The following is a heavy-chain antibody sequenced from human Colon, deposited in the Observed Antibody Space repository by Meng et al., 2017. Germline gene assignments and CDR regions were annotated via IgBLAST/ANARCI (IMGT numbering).Heavy chain of an antibody. V-gene: IGHV4-61*03. D-gene: IGHD2-2*01. CDR1: GASVSSDSHY. J-gene: IGHJ4*02. CDR2: IYYTGNT. CDR3: ASGRKYCSSTSCYGQFDY. Sequence: QGWGPGLWAPSETLSLTFSVPGASVSSDSHYWSWIRQSPGKGLEWIGYIYYTGNTNYNPSLASRVSMSLDTSKNHFSLHLTSVTAADTAVYYCASGRKYCSSTSCYGQFDYWGQGTLVTVSS.